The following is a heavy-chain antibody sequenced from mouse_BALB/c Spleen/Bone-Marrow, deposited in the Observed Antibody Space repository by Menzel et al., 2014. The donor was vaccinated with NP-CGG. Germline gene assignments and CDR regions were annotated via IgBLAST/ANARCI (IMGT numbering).Heavy chain of an antibody. CDR1: GFTFSSFG. CDR3: TRGGNWDDFDY. Sequence: EVHLVESGGGLVQPGGSRKLSCAASGFTFSSFGMHWVRQAPEKGLEWVAYISSVSSTIYYADTVKGRFTISRDNPKNTLFLQMTSLRSEDTAMYYCTRGGNWDDFDYWGQGTTLTVSS. V-gene: IGHV5-17*02. D-gene: IGHD4-1*01. CDR2: ISSVSSTI. J-gene: IGHJ2*01.